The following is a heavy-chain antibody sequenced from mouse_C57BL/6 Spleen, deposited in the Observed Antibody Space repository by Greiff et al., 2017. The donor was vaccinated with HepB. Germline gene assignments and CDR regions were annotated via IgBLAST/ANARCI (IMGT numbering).Heavy chain of an antibody. V-gene: IGHV2-2*01. CDR2: IWSGGST. D-gene: IGHD1-1*01. CDR3: ARNFYGENYAMDY. J-gene: IGHJ4*01. Sequence: VQVVESGPGLVQPSQSLSITCTVSGFSLTSYGVHWVRQSPGKGLEWLGVIWSGGSTDYNAAFISRLSISKDNSKSQVFFKMNSLQADDTAIYYCARNFYGENYAMDYWGQGTSVTVSS. CDR1: GFSLTSYG.